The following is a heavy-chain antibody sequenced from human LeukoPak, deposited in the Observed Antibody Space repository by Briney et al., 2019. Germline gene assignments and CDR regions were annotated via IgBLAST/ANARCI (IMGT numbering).Heavy chain of an antibody. V-gene: IGHV4-38-2*02. Sequence: SETLSLTCTVSGYSISSGYYWGWLRQPPGKGLEWIGSIYHSGSTYYNPSLKSRVTISVDTSKNQFSLKLSSVTAADTAVYYCARARNSGSYPGPDAFDIWGQGTMVTVSS. CDR3: ARARNSGSYPGPDAFDI. CDR1: GYSISSGYY. J-gene: IGHJ3*02. CDR2: IYHSGST. D-gene: IGHD1-26*01.